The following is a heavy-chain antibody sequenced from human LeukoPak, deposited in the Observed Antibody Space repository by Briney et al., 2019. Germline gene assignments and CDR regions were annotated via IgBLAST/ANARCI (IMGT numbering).Heavy chain of an antibody. Sequence: GGSLRLSCAASEFTFSSHGMHWVRRAPGKGLEWVAVIWYDGSNKYYVDSVKGRFTISRDNSKNTLYLQMNSLRAEDTAVYYCAKGGDYYDSSASGGFDVFDIWGQGTMVTVSS. CDR2: IWYDGSNK. CDR3: AKGGDYYDSSASGGFDVFDI. D-gene: IGHD3-22*01. J-gene: IGHJ3*02. CDR1: EFTFSSHG. V-gene: IGHV3-33*06.